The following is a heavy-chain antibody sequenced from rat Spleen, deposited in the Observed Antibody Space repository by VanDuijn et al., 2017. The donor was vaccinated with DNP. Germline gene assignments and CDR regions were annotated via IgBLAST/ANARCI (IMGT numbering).Heavy chain of an antibody. Sequence: VQLQESGPGLVEPSQSLSLTCSVTGYSITRCCRWTWIRKFPGHKLEWMGYINSAGSIEYNPSLNGRISITSDTSKNQFFLQVNSVTTDDTATYYCTRGDILRSFDYWGQGVMVTVSS. CDR2: INSAGSI. CDR3: TRGDILRSFDY. CDR1: GYSITRCCR. V-gene: IGHV3-3*01. D-gene: IGHD1-6*01. J-gene: IGHJ2*01.